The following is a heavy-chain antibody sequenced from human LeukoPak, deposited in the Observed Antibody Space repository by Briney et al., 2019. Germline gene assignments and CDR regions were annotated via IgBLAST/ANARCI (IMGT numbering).Heavy chain of an antibody. CDR1: GFTFSDYY. Sequence: GGSLRLSCAASGFTFSDYYMSWIRQAPGKGLEWVSYIISSGSTIYYADSVKGRFTISRDSAKNSLYLQMNSLRAEDTAVYYCAREVGAYYYYYGMDVWGQGTTVTVSS. V-gene: IGHV3-11*01. J-gene: IGHJ6*02. CDR2: IISSGSTI. CDR3: AREVGAYYYYYGMDV. D-gene: IGHD1-26*01.